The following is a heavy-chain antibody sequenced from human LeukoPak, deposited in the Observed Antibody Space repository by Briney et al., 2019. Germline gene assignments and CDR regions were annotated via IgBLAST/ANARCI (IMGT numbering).Heavy chain of an antibody. Sequence: GGSLRLSCAASGCTFSSYGMQWVRKAPGKGLEWVAVICYDGSNKYYADSVKGRFTISRDNSKNTLYLQMNSLRAEDTAVYYCAREGVGFGIWFDYWGQGTLVTVSS. J-gene: IGHJ4*02. CDR2: ICYDGSNK. D-gene: IGHD1-26*01. CDR3: AREGVGFGIWFDY. CDR1: GCTFSSYG. V-gene: IGHV3-33*01.